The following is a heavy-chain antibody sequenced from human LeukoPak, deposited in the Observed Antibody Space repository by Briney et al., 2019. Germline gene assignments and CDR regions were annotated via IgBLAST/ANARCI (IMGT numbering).Heavy chain of an antibody. J-gene: IGHJ4*02. V-gene: IGHV3-48*03. CDR3: ARLTAAGDPVDY. Sequence: PGGSLRLSCAASGFTFRSYEMNWVRQAPGKGLEWVSYISSSGSTKYYADSVKGRFTISRDNAKNSLYLQMNSLRDEDTAVYYCARLTAAGDPVDYWGQGTLVTVSS. CDR1: GFTFRSYE. D-gene: IGHD6-13*01. CDR2: ISSSGSTK.